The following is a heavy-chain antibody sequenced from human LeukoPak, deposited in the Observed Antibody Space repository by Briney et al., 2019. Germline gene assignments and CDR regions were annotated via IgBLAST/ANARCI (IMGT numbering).Heavy chain of an antibody. CDR2: IHYSGST. Sequence: SETLSLTCTVSGGSISSYYWSWIRQPPEKGLEWIGYIHYSGSTSYNPSLKSRVTMSVDTSNNQFSLKVSSVTAADTAVYYCARGGSSWYADYWGQGTLVTVSS. V-gene: IGHV4-59*01. D-gene: IGHD6-13*01. J-gene: IGHJ4*02. CDR1: GGSISSYY. CDR3: ARGGSSWYADY.